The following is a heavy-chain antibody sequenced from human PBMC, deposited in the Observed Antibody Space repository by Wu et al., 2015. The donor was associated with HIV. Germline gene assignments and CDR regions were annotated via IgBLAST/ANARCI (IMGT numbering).Heavy chain of an antibody. J-gene: IGHJ5*02. CDR3: ARDKLTMVRGGKGNWFDP. D-gene: IGHD3-10*01. V-gene: IGHV1-2*02. CDR2: INPNSGGT. CDR1: GYTYNTYY. Sequence: QVQLVQSGPEVKKPGASVKVSCKASGYTYNTYYMHWVRQAPGQGLEWMGWINPNSGGTNYAQKFQGRVTMTRDTSISTAYMELSRLRSDDTAVYYCARDKLTMVRGGKGNWFDPWGQGTLVTVSS.